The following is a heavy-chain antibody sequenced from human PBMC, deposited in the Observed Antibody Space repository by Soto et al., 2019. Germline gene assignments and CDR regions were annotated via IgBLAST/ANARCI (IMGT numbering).Heavy chain of an antibody. CDR1: GYSFTSYW. CDR2: IDPSDSYT. V-gene: IGHV5-10-1*01. Sequence: LGESLKISWKGSGYSFTSYWISWVRQMPGKGLEGVGRIDPSDSYTNYSPSFQGHVTISAAKYISTAYLQWSSLKASAIAKYYCARPPGYSRSWPCYYDGMDVWGQGTPVTVSS. CDR3: ARPPGYSRSWPCYYDGMDV. J-gene: IGHJ6*02. D-gene: IGHD6-13*01.